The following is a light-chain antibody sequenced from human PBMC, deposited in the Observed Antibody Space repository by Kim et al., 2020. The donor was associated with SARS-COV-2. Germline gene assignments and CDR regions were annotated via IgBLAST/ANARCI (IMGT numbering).Light chain of an antibody. V-gene: IGLV9-49*01. CDR3: GADHGSGSNSVYV. J-gene: IGLJ1*01. CDR2: VGTGGIVG. CDR1: SGYSNYK. Sequence: QPVLTQPPSASASLGASVTLTCTLSSGYSNYKVDWYQQRPGKGPRFVMRVGTGGIVGSKGDGIPDRFSVLGSGLNRYLTIKNIQEEDESDYHCGADHGSGSNSVYVFGTGTKVTVL.